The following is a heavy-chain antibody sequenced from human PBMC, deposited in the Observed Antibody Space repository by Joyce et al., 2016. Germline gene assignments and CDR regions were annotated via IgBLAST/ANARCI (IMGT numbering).Heavy chain of an antibody. CDR3: ALNPVGYFDY. D-gene: IGHD4-23*01. CDR1: GGSTSDSSNY. CDR2: IYYSGST. J-gene: IGHJ4*02. V-gene: IGHV4-39*01. Sequence: QLQLQESGPGLVTPSETLSLTCTVSGGSTSDSSNYWGWIRPPPGKGLEWSGSIYYSGSTYYNPSLQSRVTISLATSKTQFSLKLSSVTAADTAVYYCALNPVGYFDYWGQGTLVTVSS.